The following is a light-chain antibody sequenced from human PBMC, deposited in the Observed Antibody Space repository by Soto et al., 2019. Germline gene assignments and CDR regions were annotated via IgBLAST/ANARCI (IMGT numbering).Light chain of an antibody. J-gene: IGLJ1*01. V-gene: IGLV2-14*01. CDR3: SSYSSSSTIV. Sequence: QSALTQPDSVSGSPGQSITISCTGTSXDVGGYDYVSWYQHHPGKAPRVMIFDVSNRPSGVSSRFSGSKSGNTASLTISGLQAEDEADYYCSSYSSSSTIVFGTGTKVILL. CDR1: SXDVGGYDY. CDR2: DVS.